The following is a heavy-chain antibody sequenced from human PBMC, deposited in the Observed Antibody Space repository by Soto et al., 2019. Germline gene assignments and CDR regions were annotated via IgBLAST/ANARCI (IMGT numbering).Heavy chain of an antibody. CDR3: AKVSSSWSRGY. D-gene: IGHD6-13*01. Sequence: GESLKISCAASGFTFSSYAMSWVRQAPGKGLEWVSAISGSGGSTYYADSVKGRFTISRDNSKNTLYLQMNSLRAEDTAVYYCAKVSSSWSRGYWGQGTLVTVSS. V-gene: IGHV3-23*01. J-gene: IGHJ4*02. CDR1: GFTFSSYA. CDR2: ISGSGGST.